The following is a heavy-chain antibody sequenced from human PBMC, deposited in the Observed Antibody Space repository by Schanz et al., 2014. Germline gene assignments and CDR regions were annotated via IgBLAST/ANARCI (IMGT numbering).Heavy chain of an antibody. CDR1: GFSFSDYY. V-gene: IGHV3-11*01. D-gene: IGHD3-3*01. CDR3: PRVVSDFWSGFLSAYGMDV. Sequence: QMQLVESGGGLVKPGGSLRLSCAASGFSFSDYYMSWIRQAPGKGLEWVSYISSSGSSSIYYADSLKGRFTISRDNAKNSLYLQMNSLRAEDTAVYYCPRVVSDFWSGFLSAYGMDVWGQGTTVTVSS. CDR2: ISSSGSSSI. J-gene: IGHJ6*02.